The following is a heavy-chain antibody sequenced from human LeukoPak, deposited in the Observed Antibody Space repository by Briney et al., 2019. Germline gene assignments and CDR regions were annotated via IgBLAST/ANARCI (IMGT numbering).Heavy chain of an antibody. CDR1: GFTFSSYA. V-gene: IGHV3-23*01. CDR2: ISGSGGSA. CDR3: AKAAMVRGVITSYYFDY. Sequence: GGSLRLSCAASGFTFSSYAMSWVRQAPGKGLEWVSAISGSGGSAYYADSVKGRFTISRDNSRDTLYLQMNSLRAEDTAVYYCAKAAMVRGVITSYYFDYWGQGTLVTVSS. J-gene: IGHJ4*02. D-gene: IGHD3-10*01.